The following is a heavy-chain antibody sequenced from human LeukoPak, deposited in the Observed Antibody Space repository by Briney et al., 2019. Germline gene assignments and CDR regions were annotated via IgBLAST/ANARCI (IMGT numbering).Heavy chain of an antibody. CDR1: GYTFTSYG. Sequence: GASVKVSCKASGYTFTSYGISWVRQAPGQGLEWMGWISAYNGNTNYAQKLQGRVTMTTDTSTSTAYMELRSLRSDDTAVYYCARAGLIFGVVIIVGHDAFDIWGQGTMVTVSS. CDR2: ISAYNGNT. J-gene: IGHJ3*02. V-gene: IGHV1-18*01. D-gene: IGHD3-3*01. CDR3: ARAGLIFGVVIIVGHDAFDI.